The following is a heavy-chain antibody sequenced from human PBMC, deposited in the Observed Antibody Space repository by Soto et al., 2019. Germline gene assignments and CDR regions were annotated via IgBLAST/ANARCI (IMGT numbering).Heavy chain of an antibody. V-gene: IGHV1-18*04. D-gene: IGHD1-1*01. J-gene: IGHJ6*02. CDR3: ARDGERDTGLNFYYYLHGMDA. CDR2: ISPYNGTT. Sequence: ASVKVSCKASGYTFTTYGISLVRQAPGQGLEWMGWISPYNGTTKYAEKFQGEMTMTTDTATSTAYMDLRSLRSDDTAVYYCARDGERDTGLNFYYYLHGMDAWGQGTRVTVSS. CDR1: GYTFTTYG.